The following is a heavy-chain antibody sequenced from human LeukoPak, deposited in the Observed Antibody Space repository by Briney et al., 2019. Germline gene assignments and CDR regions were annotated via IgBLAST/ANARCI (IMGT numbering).Heavy chain of an antibody. Sequence: PGGSLRLSCAASGFTFSSYWMSWVRQAPGKGLEWVANIKQDGSEKYYVDSVKGRFTISRDNTKNSLYLQMNSLRAEDTAVYYCAREYYGDGYNEAYFDHWGQGTLVTVSS. D-gene: IGHD5-24*01. CDR3: AREYYGDGYNEAYFDH. CDR2: IKQDGSEK. J-gene: IGHJ4*02. CDR1: GFTFSSYW. V-gene: IGHV3-7*01.